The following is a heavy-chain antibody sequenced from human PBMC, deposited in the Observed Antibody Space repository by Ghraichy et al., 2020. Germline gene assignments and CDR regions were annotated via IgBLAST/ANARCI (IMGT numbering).Heavy chain of an antibody. Sequence: ESLNISCIVSGGSISSYYWSWIRQPPGKGPEYIGYIYYSGSTNYNPSLKNRVTISLDTSKNQFSLNLSSVTAADTAVYYCAGGRKYSSGWFDYWGQGTLVTVSS. V-gene: IGHV4-59*01. D-gene: IGHD6-19*01. CDR3: AGGRKYSSGWFDY. CDR1: GGSISSYY. CDR2: IYYSGST. J-gene: IGHJ4*02.